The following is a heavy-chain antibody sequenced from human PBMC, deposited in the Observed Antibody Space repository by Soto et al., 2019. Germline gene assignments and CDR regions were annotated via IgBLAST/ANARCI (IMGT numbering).Heavy chain of an antibody. J-gene: IGHJ4*02. CDR1: GDSITSSNW. D-gene: IGHD1-1*01. V-gene: IGHV4-4*02. CDR2: IYHSGAT. CDR3: ARDLGTGTDY. Sequence: SETLSLTCAVSGDSITSSNWWSWVRQAPGKGLEWIGEIYHSGATTYNPSLKSRATISVDPSNNHFSLKLTSVTAADTAVYFCARDLGTGTDYWGRGTPVTVSS.